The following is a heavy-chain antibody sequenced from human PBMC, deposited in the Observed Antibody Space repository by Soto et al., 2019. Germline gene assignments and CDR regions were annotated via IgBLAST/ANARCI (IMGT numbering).Heavy chain of an antibody. J-gene: IGHJ2*01. Sequence: EVQLVESGGGLVQPGGSLRLSCAASGFTVSSNYMSWVRQAPGKGLEWVSVIYSGGSTYYADSVKGRFTISRDNSKNTLYLQMNSLRADDTAVYYCARSVVIARRPPGYFDLWGRGTLVTVSS. D-gene: IGHD2-21*01. CDR2: IYSGGST. CDR3: ARSVVIARRPPGYFDL. V-gene: IGHV3-66*01. CDR1: GFTVSSNY.